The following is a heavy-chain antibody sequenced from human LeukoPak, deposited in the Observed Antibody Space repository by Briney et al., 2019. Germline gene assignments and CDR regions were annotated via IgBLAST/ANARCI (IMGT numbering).Heavy chain of an antibody. CDR3: AVRGGYGVFDY. CDR2: IYTSGST. D-gene: IGHD4-17*01. J-gene: IGHJ4*02. Sequence: TSETLSLTCTVSGGSISSYYWSWIRQPAGKGLEWIGRIYTSGSTNYNPSLKSRVTISVDTSKNQFSLKLSSVTAADTAVYYCAVRGGYGVFDYWGQGTLVTVSS. V-gene: IGHV4-4*07. CDR1: GGSISSYY.